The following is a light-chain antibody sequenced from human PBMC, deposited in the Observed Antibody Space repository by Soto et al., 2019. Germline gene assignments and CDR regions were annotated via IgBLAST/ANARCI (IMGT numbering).Light chain of an antibody. J-gene: IGKJ1*01. CDR3: QQYYSPST. V-gene: IGKV4-1*01. CDR2: WAS. Sequence: DIVMTQSPDSLAVSLGERATINCKSSQSVLYSSNNKNYLAWYQPKPGQHPKLLFYWASTRESGVPDRFSGSGSGTDFTLTISNLQAEDVAVYYCQQYYSPSTFGQGTKVEIK. CDR1: QSVLYSSNNKNY.